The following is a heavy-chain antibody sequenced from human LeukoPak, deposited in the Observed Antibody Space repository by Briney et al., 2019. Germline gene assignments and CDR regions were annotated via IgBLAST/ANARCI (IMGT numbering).Heavy chain of an antibody. J-gene: IGHJ4*02. V-gene: IGHV3-23*01. CDR1: GFTFSSYA. Sequence: PGGSLRLSCAASGFTFSSYAMNWVRQAPGKGLEWASAIGGGGGSPYYADSAKGRFTISRDNSKNTLYLQMNSLRAEDTAVYYCGKGTDRTSGSYFWGQGTLVTVSS. CDR2: IGGGGGSP. D-gene: IGHD1-26*01. CDR3: GKGTDRTSGSYF.